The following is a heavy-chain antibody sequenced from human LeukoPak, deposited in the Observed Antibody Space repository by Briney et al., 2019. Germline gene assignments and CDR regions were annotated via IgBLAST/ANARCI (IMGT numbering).Heavy chain of an antibody. CDR1: GYSISSGYY. J-gene: IGHJ4*02. CDR2: IYHSGST. D-gene: IGHD3-9*01. V-gene: IGHV4-38-2*02. CDR3: AREMGRYFDY. Sequence: LETLSLTCIVSGYSISSGYYWGWIRQPPGKGLEWIGTIYHSGSTYYNPSLKSRVTISVDTSKNQLSLKLSSVTAADTAVYYCAREMGRYFDYWGQGTLVTVSS.